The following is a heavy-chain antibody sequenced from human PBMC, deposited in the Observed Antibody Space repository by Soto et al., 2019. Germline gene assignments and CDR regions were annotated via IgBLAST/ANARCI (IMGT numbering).Heavy chain of an antibody. Sequence: SETLSLTCTVSGGSISTSYWSWIRQPPGKGLEWIGYIYYSGITKYNPSLKSRVTIPVDTSKSQFSLKLSSVTAADTAVYYCARANSRVQHCGGYDYWGQGSLVTVSS. V-gene: IGHV4-59*01. CDR3: ARANSRVQHCGGYDY. D-gene: IGHD6-13*01. CDR1: GGSISTSY. CDR2: IYYSGIT. J-gene: IGHJ4*02.